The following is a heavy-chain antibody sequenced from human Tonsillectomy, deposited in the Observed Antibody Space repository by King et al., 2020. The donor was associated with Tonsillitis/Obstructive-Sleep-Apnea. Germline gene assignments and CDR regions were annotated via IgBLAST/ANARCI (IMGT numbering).Heavy chain of an antibody. CDR3: ARWAGLVGATYFDY. Sequence: QLVQSGAEVKKPGSSVKVSCKASGGTFSSYAISWVRQAPGQGLEWMGGIIPILGIANYAQKFQGRVTITADKSTSTAYMELSSLRSEDTAVYYWARWAGLVGATYFDYWGQGTLVTVSS. V-gene: IGHV1-69*10. J-gene: IGHJ4*02. CDR2: IIPILGIA. D-gene: IGHD1-26*01. CDR1: GGTFSSYA.